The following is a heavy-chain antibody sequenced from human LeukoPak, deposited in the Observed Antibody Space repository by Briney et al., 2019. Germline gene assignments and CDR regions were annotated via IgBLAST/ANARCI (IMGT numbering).Heavy chain of an antibody. J-gene: IGHJ4*02. V-gene: IGHV3-48*02. CDR3: ARGGTYCPDY. CDR1: GFTFSTYN. CDR2: IISSSSPI. Sequence: PGGSLRLSCAASGFTFSTYNMNWVRQAPGKGLEWVSYIISSSSPIFYADSVKGRFTISRDNAKNSLYLQMNSLRDEDTAVYYCARGGTYCPDYWGQGTLVTVSS. D-gene: IGHD1-26*01.